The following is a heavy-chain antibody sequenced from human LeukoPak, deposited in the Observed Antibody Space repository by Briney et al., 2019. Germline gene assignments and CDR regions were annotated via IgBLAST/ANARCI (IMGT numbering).Heavy chain of an antibody. V-gene: IGHV5-51*01. CDR2: IYPGDSDL. J-gene: IGHJ4*02. CDR3: ARRSRQQLGYYFDY. Sequence: GESLKISCQGSGYSFTSYWSGWVRQMPGKGLEWMGIIYPGDSDLRYSPSFQGQVTISADKSISTAYLQWSSLKASDTAMYYCARRSRQQLGYYFDYWGQGTLVTVSS. CDR1: GYSFTSYW. D-gene: IGHD6-13*01.